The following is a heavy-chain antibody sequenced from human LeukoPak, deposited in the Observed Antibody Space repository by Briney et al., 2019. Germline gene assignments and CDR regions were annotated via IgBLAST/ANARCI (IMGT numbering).Heavy chain of an antibody. CDR1: GYSFTCYW. J-gene: IGHJ4*02. Sequence: KPGESLKISCKGSGYSFTCYWIGWVRQMPGKGLEWMGIIYPGDSDTRYSPSFQGQVTISADKSISTAYLQWSSLKASDTAMYYCARPYCSSTSCYSFPYWGQGTLVTVSS. CDR2: IYPGDSDT. CDR3: ARPYCSSTSCYSFPY. D-gene: IGHD2-2*01. V-gene: IGHV5-51*03.